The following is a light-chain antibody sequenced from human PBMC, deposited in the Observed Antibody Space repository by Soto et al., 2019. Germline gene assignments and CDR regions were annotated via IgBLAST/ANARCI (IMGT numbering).Light chain of an antibody. CDR3: QEYTTYPYT. V-gene: IGKV1-5*01. CDR1: QTFNNY. J-gene: IGKJ2*01. CDR2: DAS. Sequence: DIQLTQSPSTLSASVGDRVTITCRASQTFNNYLAWYQHKPGTAPKLLIYDASTLESGVPSRFSGSASGTEFTLTITSLQPDDLAMNYCQEYTTYPYTLGQGTKLEI.